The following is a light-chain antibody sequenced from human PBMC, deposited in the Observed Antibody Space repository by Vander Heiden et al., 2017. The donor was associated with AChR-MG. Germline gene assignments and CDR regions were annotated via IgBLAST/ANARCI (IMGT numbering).Light chain of an antibody. J-gene: IGLJ3*02. CDR2: EVS. Sequence: QSALTQPASASGSPGHSIPISCTGPSCDVGRYNFVSWYQQHQGKGPKLMIYEVSKRPSGVSYRFSGSKSGNTASLTISGLQAEDEADYYCCSHAGSTWVFGGGTKLTVL. V-gene: IGLV2-23*02. CDR1: SCDVGRYNF. CDR3: CSHAGSTWV.